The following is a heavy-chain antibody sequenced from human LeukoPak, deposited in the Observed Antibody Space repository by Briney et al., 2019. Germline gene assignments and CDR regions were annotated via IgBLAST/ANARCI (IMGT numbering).Heavy chain of an antibody. D-gene: IGHD2-15*01. J-gene: IGHJ5*02. CDR3: ASRYCSGGSCYSDWFDP. Sequence: PGGSLRLSCAASGFTVSSNYMSWVRQAPGKGLEWVSVIYSGGSTYYADSVKGRFTISRDNSKNTLYLQMNSLRAEDTAVYYCASRYCSGGSCYSDWFDPWGQGTLVTVSS. CDR1: GFTVSSNY. CDR2: IYSGGST. V-gene: IGHV3-53*05.